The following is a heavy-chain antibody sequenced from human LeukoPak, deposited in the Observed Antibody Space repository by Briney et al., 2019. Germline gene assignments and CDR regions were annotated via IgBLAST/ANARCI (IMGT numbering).Heavy chain of an antibody. CDR1: GASVTSYY. D-gene: IGHD3-16*01. CDR3: ARRIIARGLGQENWFDP. J-gene: IGHJ5*02. V-gene: IGHV4-59*02. CDR2: ILYSGTT. Sequence: SETLSLTCTVSGASVTSYYWYWIRQPPGKGLEWIGYILYSGTTNYNPSLNSRVTMSLDTSKNQFSLELSSVTAADTAVYYCARRIIARGLGQENWFDPWGQGILVTVSS.